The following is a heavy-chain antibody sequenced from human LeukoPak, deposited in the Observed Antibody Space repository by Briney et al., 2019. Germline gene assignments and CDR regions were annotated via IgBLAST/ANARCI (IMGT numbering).Heavy chain of an antibody. V-gene: IGHV1-2*02. CDR1: GYTFTGCY. D-gene: IGHD3-22*01. CDR3: ARNTYYYDSSGYEGPNY. Sequence: ASVKVSCKASGYTFTGCYMHWVRLAPGQGFEWMGWINPNSGGTNYAQKFQGRVTMTRDTSISTAYMELSRLRSDDTAVYYCARNTYYYDSSGYEGPNYWGQGTLVTVSS. J-gene: IGHJ4*02. CDR2: INPNSGGT.